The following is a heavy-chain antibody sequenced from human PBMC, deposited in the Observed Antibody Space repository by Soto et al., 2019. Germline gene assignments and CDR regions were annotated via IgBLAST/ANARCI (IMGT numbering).Heavy chain of an antibody. CDR2: ISAYNGNT. CDR3: ARDGSAGGRYYYYGVDV. V-gene: IGHV1-18*01. J-gene: IGHJ6*02. D-gene: IGHD1-26*01. Sequence: ASVKVSCKASGYTFTSYGISWVRQAPGQGLEWMGWISAYNGNTNYAQKLQGRVTMTTDTSTSTAYMELRSLRSDDTAVYYCARDGSAGGRYYYYGVDVWGQGTTVTVSS. CDR1: GYTFTSYG.